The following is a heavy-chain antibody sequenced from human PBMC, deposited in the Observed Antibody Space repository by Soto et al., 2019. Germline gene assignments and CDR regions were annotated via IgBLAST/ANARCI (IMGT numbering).Heavy chain of an antibody. Sequence: QVQLVESGGGVVQPGRSLRLSCAASGFTFSSYAMHWVRQAPGRGLEWLAVISYDGSNKYYANSVKGRFTISRDNSKNTLYLQMNSLRGEDTAVYYCARDLLAETITIFGLVTMIFDYWGQGTQVTVSS. CDR3: ARDLLAETITIFGLVTMIFDY. CDR2: ISYDGSNK. V-gene: IGHV3-30-3*01. CDR1: GFTFSSYA. D-gene: IGHD3-3*01. J-gene: IGHJ4*01.